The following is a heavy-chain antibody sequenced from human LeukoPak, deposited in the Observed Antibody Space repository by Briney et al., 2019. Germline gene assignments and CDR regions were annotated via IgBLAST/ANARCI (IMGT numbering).Heavy chain of an antibody. CDR1: GGSISSGDYY. CDR2: IYYSGST. J-gene: IGHJ6*03. Sequence: ASETLSLTCTVSGGSISSGDYYWSWIRQPPGKGLEWIGYIYYSGSTCYNPSLKSRVTISVDTSKNQFSLKLSSVTAADTAVYYCARPFGSGMAHYYMDVWGKGTTVTVSS. D-gene: IGHD3-10*01. CDR3: ARPFGSGMAHYYMDV. V-gene: IGHV4-30-4*08.